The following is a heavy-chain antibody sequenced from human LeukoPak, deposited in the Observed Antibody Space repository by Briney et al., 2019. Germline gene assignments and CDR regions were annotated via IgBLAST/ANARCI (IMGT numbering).Heavy chain of an antibody. CDR3: ARGVGDFWSGYYYYYMDV. J-gene: IGHJ6*03. D-gene: IGHD3-3*01. CDR1: GGSFSGYY. CDR2: INHSGST. V-gene: IGHV4-34*01. Sequence: SETLSLTCAVYGGSFSGYYWSWIRQPPGKGPEWIGEINHSGSTNYNPSLKSRVTISVDTSKNQFSLKLSSVTAADTAVYYCARGVGDFWSGYYYYYMDVWGKGTTVTVSS.